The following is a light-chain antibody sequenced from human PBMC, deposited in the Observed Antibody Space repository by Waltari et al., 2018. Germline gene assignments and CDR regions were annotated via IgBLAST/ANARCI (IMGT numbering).Light chain of an antibody. Sequence: EIVLTQSPATLSLSPGERATLDCRASQSVRGYLAWYQQKPGQAPRLLIYDASNRASGIPARFSGSGSGTDFSLSISSLEPEDFAVYYCQQRHNWPLTFGGGTKVEIK. CDR3: QQRHNWPLT. CDR2: DAS. J-gene: IGKJ4*01. V-gene: IGKV3-11*01. CDR1: QSVRGY.